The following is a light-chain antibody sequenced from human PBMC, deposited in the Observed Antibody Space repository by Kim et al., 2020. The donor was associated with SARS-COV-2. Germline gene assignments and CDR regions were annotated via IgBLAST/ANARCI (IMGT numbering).Light chain of an antibody. J-gene: IGKJ1*01. CDR1: QSISSY. CDR2: AAS. Sequence: ASVGDRVTITCRASQSISSYLNLYQQKPGKAPKLLIYAASSLQSGVPSRFSGSGSGTDFTLTISSLQPEDFATYYCQQSYSTPWTFGQGTKVDIK. CDR3: QQSYSTPWT. V-gene: IGKV1-39*01.